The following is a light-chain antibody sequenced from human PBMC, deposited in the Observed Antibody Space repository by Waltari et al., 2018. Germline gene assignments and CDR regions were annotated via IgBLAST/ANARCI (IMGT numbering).Light chain of an antibody. CDR3: QQRGKWVT. Sequence: EIVLTQSPATLSLSPGERATLSCKASQTVSNYLAWYQQKPGQAPRLLIYDASNRATGIPARFSGSGSGTDFTLNISSVAPEDFAVYYCQQRGKWVTFGGGTKVEIK. J-gene: IGKJ4*01. CDR1: QTVSNY. V-gene: IGKV3-11*01. CDR2: DAS.